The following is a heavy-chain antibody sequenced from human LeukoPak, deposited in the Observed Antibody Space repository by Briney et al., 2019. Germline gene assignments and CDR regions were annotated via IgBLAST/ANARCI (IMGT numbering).Heavy chain of an antibody. Sequence: ASVKVSCKASGHTFTGYYMHWVRQAPGQGLEWMGWINPNSGGTNYAQKFQGRVTMTRDTSISTAYMELSRLRSDDTAVYYCAVTYSGSRYYYYYYMDVWGKGTTVTVSS. CDR2: INPNSGGT. CDR3: AVTYSGSRYYYYYYMDV. CDR1: GHTFTGYY. J-gene: IGHJ6*03. V-gene: IGHV1-2*02. D-gene: IGHD1-26*01.